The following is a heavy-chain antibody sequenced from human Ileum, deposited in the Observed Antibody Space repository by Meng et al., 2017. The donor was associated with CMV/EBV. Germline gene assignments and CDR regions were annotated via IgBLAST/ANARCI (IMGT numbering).Heavy chain of an antibody. CDR1: VYTFTGNY. V-gene: IGHV1-2*02. CDR3: ARRERISSGLEY. CDR2: TDPTTGGT. J-gene: IGHJ4*02. D-gene: IGHD6-6*01. Sequence: QVRHGQSVAQRTSPGTSAKVPVNATVYTFTGNYIARVLQSPVQGLASRLWTDPTTGGTKYIQKFQVRVTTTGDTSISTAYMELSGLRFDDTAVYYCARRERISSGLEYWGQGTLVTVSS.